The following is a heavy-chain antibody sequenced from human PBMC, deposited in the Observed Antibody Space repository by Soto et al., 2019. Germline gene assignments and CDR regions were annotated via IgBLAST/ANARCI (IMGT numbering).Heavy chain of an antibody. D-gene: IGHD2-15*01. Sequence: LGESLKISCKGSGYTFTSYWIGWVRQMPGEGLEWMGVIYPSDSDIRYSPSFQGKVTISADKSTTTAYLQWSSLKAADTAMYYCVRSGTSSGRFSDYWGQGTLVTVSS. J-gene: IGHJ4*02. V-gene: IGHV5-51*01. CDR2: IYPSDSDI. CDR3: VRSGTSSGRFSDY. CDR1: GYTFTSYW.